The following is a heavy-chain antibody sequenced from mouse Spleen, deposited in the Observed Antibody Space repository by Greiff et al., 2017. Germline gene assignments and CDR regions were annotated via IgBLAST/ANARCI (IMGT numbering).Heavy chain of an antibody. D-gene: IGHD2-1*01. CDR2: IDPENGDT. CDR1: GFNIKDDY. V-gene: IGHV14-4*01. Sequence: EVQLVESGAELVRPGASVKLSCTASGFNIKDDYMHWVKQRPEQGLEWIGWIDPENGDTEYASKFQGKATITADTSSNTAYLQLSSLTSEDTAVYYCTTSHYGNYGAWFAYWGQGTLVTVSA. CDR3: TTSHYGNYGAWFAY. J-gene: IGHJ3*01.